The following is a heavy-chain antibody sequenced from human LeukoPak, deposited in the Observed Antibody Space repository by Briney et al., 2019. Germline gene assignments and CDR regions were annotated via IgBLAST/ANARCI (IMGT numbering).Heavy chain of an antibody. CDR1: GGTFSSYA. CDR2: IIPIFGTA. V-gene: IGHV1-69*05. D-gene: IGHD1-26*01. Sequence: SVKVSCKASGGTFSSYAISWVRQAPGQGLGWMGGIIPIFGTANYAQKFQERVTITRDMSTSTAYMELSSLGSEDTAVYYCAAGDSGSYLFDYWGQGTLVTVSS. J-gene: IGHJ4*02. CDR3: AAGDSGSYLFDY.